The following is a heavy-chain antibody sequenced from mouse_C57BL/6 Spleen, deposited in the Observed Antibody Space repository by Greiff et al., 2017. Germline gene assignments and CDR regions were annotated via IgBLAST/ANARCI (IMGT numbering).Heavy chain of an antibody. CDR2: INPNNGGT. CDR1: GYTFTVYN. J-gene: IGHJ4*01. CDR3: ARGRYYAMDY. Sequence: EVQLQQSGPELVKPGASVKIPCKASGYTFTVYNMDWVKQSHGKSLEWIGDINPNNGGTIYNQKFKGKATLTVDKSSSTAYMELRSLTSEDTAVYYCARGRYYAMDYWGQGTSVTVSS. V-gene: IGHV1-18*01.